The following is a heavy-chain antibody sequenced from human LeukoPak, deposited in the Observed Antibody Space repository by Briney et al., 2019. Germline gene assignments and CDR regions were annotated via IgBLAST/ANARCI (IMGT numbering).Heavy chain of an antibody. V-gene: IGHV4-4*07. J-gene: IGHJ4*02. CDR3: ARVTYYYDSSGYYYFDY. Sequence: SETLSLTCTVSGVSIRSYYWSWIRQPAGKGLEWIGRFHTSGSTNYNPSLKSRVTMSVDTSKNQFSLKLSSVTAADTAVYSCARVTYYYDSSGYYYFDYWGQGTLVTVSS. CDR2: FHTSGST. CDR1: GVSIRSYY. D-gene: IGHD3-22*01.